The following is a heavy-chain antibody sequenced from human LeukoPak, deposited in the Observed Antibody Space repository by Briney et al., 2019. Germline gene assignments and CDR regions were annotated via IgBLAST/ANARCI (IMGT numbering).Heavy chain of an antibody. CDR3: ARFGGWFDP. CDR2: IYYSVST. J-gene: IGHJ5*02. Sequence: SETLSLTCTVSGGSISSYYWSWIRQPPGKGLEWIGYIYYSVSTNYNPSLKSRVTISVDTSKNQFSLKLSSVTAADTAVYYCARFGGWFDPWGQGTLVTVSS. CDR1: GGSISSYY. D-gene: IGHD3-3*01. V-gene: IGHV4-59*08.